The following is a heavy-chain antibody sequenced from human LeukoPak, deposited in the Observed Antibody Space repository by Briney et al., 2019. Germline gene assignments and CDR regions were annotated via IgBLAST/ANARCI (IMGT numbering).Heavy chain of an antibody. CDR2: IGPTGSDR. Sequence: WGALILSCTASGLPFSTSGFNWVRQAPGKGLEWVASIGPTGSDRYHADSIKGRFTISRDNANHFLYLQMNSVRAEDTAVYYCATETNGSHYDYWGTGTLLTVS. V-gene: IGHV3-21*06. J-gene: IGHJ4*02. D-gene: IGHD1-14*01. CDR1: GLPFSTSG. CDR3: ATETNGSHYDY.